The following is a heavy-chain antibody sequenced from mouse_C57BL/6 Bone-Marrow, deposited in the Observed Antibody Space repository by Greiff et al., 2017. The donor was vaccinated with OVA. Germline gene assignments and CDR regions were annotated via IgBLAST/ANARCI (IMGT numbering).Heavy chain of an antibody. CDR1: GYTFTSYW. J-gene: IGHJ4*01. Sequence: QVHAKQPGAELVKPGASVKLSCKASGYTFTSYWMHWVKQRPGRGLEWIGRIDPNSGGTKYNEKFKSKATLTVDKPSSTAYMQLSSLTSEDSAVYYCARSIGYGNYAMDYWGQGTSVTVSS. CDR3: ARSIGYGNYAMDY. D-gene: IGHD2-10*02. V-gene: IGHV1-72*01. CDR2: IDPNSGGT.